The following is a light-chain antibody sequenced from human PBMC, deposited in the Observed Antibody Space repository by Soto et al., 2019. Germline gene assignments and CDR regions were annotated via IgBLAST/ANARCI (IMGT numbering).Light chain of an antibody. V-gene: IGKV3-11*01. CDR2: DAS. CDR3: QQRSNWPPRIT. CDR1: QSVSSY. J-gene: IGKJ5*01. Sequence: EIVLTQYTATLSLSPGERATLSCRASQSVSSYLAWYQQKPGQAPRLLIYDASNRATGIPARFSGSGSGTDFTLTISSLEPEDFAVYYCQQRSNWPPRITFGQGTLLEIK.